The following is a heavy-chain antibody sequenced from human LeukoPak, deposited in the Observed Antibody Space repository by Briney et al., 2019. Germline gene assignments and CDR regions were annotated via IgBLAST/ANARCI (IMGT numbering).Heavy chain of an antibody. CDR3: AREGVSTISYYFDY. V-gene: IGHV3-30*01. J-gene: IGHJ4*02. D-gene: IGHD3-9*01. CDR1: GFTFSSHW. CDR2: ISYDGSNK. Sequence: GGSLRLSCAASGFTFSSHWMSWVRQAPGKGLEWVAVISYDGSNKYYADSVKGRFTISRDNSKNTLYLQMNSLRAEDTAVYYCAREGVSTISYYFDYWGQGTLVTVSS.